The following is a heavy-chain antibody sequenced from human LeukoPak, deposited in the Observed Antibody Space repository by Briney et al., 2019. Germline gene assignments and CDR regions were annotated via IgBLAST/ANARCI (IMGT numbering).Heavy chain of an antibody. CDR2: INHRGSA. Sequence: PSETLSLTCAVNGESLSDFHWSWIRQPPGRGLEWIGEINHRGSANHNPPLKSRVTISVDTSKNQFSLKLSSVTAADTAVYYCARAMTTVTQDAFDIWGQGPMVTVSS. CDR1: GESLSDFH. CDR3: ARAMTTVTQDAFDI. V-gene: IGHV4-34*01. D-gene: IGHD4-17*01. J-gene: IGHJ3*02.